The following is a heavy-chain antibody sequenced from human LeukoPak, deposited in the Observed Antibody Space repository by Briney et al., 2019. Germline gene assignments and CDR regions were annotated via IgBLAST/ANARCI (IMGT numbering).Heavy chain of an antibody. CDR1: GFTFSAYW. CDR2: INGDGITT. J-gene: IGHJ4*02. D-gene: IGHD1-26*01. CDR3: ARAGVGFDY. V-gene: IGHV3-74*01. Sequence: GGSLRLSCAASGFTFSAYWMHWVRQSPGRGLVWVARINGDGITTSYADSVKGRFTISRDNAKNTLYLQMNSLRAGDTAVFYCARAGVGFDYWGQGTLVTVSS.